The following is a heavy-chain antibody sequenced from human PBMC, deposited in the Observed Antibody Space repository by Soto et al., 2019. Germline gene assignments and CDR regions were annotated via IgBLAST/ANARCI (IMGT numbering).Heavy chain of an antibody. CDR1: GFTFSSYW. CDR3: ARDLADIVVVPAAEVYYYGMDV. CDR2: ITSDGSST. J-gene: IGHJ6*02. V-gene: IGHV3-74*01. D-gene: IGHD2-2*01. Sequence: EVQLVESGGGLVQPGGSLRLSCAASGFTFSSYWMHWVRQAPGKGLVWVSRITSDGSSTSYADSVKGRFTISRDNAKNTLYLQMNSLRAEDTAVYYCARDLADIVVVPAAEVYYYGMDVWGQGTTVTVSS.